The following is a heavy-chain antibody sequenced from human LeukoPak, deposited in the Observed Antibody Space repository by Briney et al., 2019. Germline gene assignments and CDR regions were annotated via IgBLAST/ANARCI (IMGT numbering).Heavy chain of an antibody. CDR3: ATSEGY. Sequence: GGSLRLSCAASGFTLNTHWMNWVRQAPGKGLEWVANIKQDGRDTYYVDSVKGRFTISRDNAKNSLNLQMNSLRAEDTAMYYCATSEGYWGQGTLVTVSS. J-gene: IGHJ4*02. CDR1: GFTLNTHW. CDR2: IKQDGRDT. V-gene: IGHV3-7*03.